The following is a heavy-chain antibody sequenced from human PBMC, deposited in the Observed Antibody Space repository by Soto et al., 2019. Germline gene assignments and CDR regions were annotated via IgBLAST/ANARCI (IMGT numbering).Heavy chain of an antibody. Sequence: QVQLVQSGAEVKKPGASVKVSCKASGYTFTSYGISWVRQAPGQGLEWMGWISAYNGNTNYAQKLQGRVTMTTDTSTSTAYMELRSLRSDDTAVYYCAREIVVVPAAIPYYYYIDVWGKGTTVTVSS. CDR2: ISAYNGNT. V-gene: IGHV1-18*01. D-gene: IGHD2-2*01. CDR3: AREIVVVPAAIPYYYYIDV. J-gene: IGHJ6*03. CDR1: GYTFTSYG.